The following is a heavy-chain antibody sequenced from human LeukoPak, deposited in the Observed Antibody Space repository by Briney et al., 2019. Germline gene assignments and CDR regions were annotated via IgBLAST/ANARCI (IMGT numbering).Heavy chain of an antibody. J-gene: IGHJ4*02. CDR3: VRGKDRIWPFAS. Sequence: HGGSLRLSCAPPGFTFSHYSMAWVRQAPRKGLEWVANIKKEGGDKHNLASVRGRFPVPGDNAANSMYLQISSLRPSNTAVYIFVRGKDRIWPFASCGQGTLVAVSS. V-gene: IGHV3-7*01. CDR2: IKKEGGDK. D-gene: IGHD3-3*02. CDR1: GFTFSHYS.